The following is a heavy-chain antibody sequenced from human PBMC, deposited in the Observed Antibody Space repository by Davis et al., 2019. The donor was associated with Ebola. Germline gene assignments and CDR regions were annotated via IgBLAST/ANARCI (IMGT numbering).Heavy chain of an antibody. J-gene: IGHJ6*03. D-gene: IGHD2-2*01. CDR1: GFTFSSYA. Sequence: PGGSLRLSCAASGFTFSSYAMSWVRQAPGKGLVWVSRINSDGSSTSYADSVKGRFTISRDNAKNKLYLQMNSLRAEDTAVYYCASCSSTSCYQLGYYYYYMDVWGKGTTVTVSS. V-gene: IGHV3-74*01. CDR3: ASCSSTSCYQLGYYYYYMDV. CDR2: INSDGSST.